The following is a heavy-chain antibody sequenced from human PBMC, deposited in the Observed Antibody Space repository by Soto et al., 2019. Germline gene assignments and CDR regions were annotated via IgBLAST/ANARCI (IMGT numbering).Heavy chain of an antibody. J-gene: IGHJ4*02. CDR1: GFTFSSYA. Sequence: GGSLRLSCAASGFTFSSYAMNWVRQAPGKGLEWVSAISGSAVTTYYADSVKGRFTISRDNSKNTLYLQMNSLRAEDTAVYYCAKENGYSSSWFEFDYWGQGTLVTVSS. CDR2: ISGSAVTT. D-gene: IGHD6-13*01. CDR3: AKENGYSSSWFEFDY. V-gene: IGHV3-23*01.